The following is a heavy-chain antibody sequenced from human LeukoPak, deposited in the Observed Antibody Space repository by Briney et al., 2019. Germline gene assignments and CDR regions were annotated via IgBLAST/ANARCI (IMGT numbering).Heavy chain of an antibody. J-gene: IGHJ4*02. V-gene: IGHV4-4*07. CDR2: IYSSGST. CDR3: GREECSGGTCYPFDY. D-gene: IGHD2-15*01. Sequence: SETLSLTCKVSGRSLNDFYWSWIRQPAGKGLEWIGRIYSSGSTNYNPSLKSRVTMSVDTSKNQLSLKLSSVTAADTAVYYCGREECSGGTCYPFDYWGQGVLVTVSS. CDR1: GRSLNDFY.